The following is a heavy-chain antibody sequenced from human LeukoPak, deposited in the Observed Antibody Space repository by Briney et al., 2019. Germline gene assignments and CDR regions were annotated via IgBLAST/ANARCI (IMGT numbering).Heavy chain of an antibody. Sequence: SETLSLTCTVSGGSISSYYWSWIRQPPGKGLEWIGNIYYSGSTNYNPSLKSRVTISVDTSKNQFSLELRSVTAADTAVYYCASRLVDSRWYFDVWGRGTLITVSS. CDR2: IYYSGST. J-gene: IGHJ2*01. D-gene: IGHD2-2*01. CDR1: GGSISSYY. CDR3: ASRLVDSRWYFDV. V-gene: IGHV4-59*01.